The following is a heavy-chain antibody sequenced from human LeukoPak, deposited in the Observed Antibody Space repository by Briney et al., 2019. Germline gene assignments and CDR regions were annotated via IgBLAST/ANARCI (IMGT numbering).Heavy chain of an antibody. J-gene: IGHJ6*02. CDR2: INHSGST. CDR1: GGSFSGYY. Sequence: SETLSLTCAVSGGSFSGYYWSWIRQPPGKGLEWIGEINHSGSTNYNPSLKSRVTISVDTSKNQFSLKLSSVTAADTAVYYCARGPRMTRTYYYYYGMDGWGQGTTVTVSS. CDR3: ARGPRMTRTYYYYYGMDG. V-gene: IGHV4-34*01. D-gene: IGHD2-15*01.